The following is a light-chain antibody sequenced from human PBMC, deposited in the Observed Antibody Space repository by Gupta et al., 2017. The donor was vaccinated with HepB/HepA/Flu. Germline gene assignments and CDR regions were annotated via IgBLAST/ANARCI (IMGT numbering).Light chain of an antibody. CDR2: EVN. CDR3: CSYASTAVV. CDR1: RSDVGSYNL. V-gene: IGLV2-23*02. J-gene: IGLJ2*01. Sequence: QSVLTQPASVSGSPRQSITISCTGTRSDVGSYNLVSWYQQHPGKAPKLLIYEVNKWASGVSHRFSGYKSGNMASLTISGLQAEDEADYYCCSYASTAVVFGGGTMLTVL.